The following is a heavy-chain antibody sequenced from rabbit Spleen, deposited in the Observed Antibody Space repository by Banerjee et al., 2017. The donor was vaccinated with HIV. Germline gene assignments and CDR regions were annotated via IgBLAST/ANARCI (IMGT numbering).Heavy chain of an antibody. V-gene: IGHV1S40*01. CDR1: GFSFSSSYY. D-gene: IGHD6-1*01. J-gene: IGHJ4*01. CDR2: IYGGSSGST. CDR3: ARDPFNGGGGYGYGFNL. Sequence: QSLEESGGDLVQPGASLTLTCTASGFSFSSSYYMCWVRQAPGKGLEWIACIYGGSSGSTYYASWAKGRFTISKTSSTTVTLQMTSLTGADTATYFCARDPFNGGGGYGYGFNLWGPGTLVTVS.